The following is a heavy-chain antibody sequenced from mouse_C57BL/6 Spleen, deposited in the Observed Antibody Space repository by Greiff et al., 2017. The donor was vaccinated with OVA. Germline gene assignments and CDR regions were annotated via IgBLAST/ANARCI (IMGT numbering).Heavy chain of an antibody. D-gene: IGHD1-1*01. CDR3: ARFTTVVATDY. V-gene: IGHV1-81*01. CDR2: IYPRSGNT. CDR1: GYTFTSYG. Sequence: QVQLKQSGAELARPGASVKLSCQASGYTFTSYGISWVKQRTGQGLEWIGEIYPRSGNTYYTEKFKGKATLTADKSSSTAYMELRSRTSEDSAVYFCARFTTVVATDYWGQGTTLTVSS. J-gene: IGHJ2*01.